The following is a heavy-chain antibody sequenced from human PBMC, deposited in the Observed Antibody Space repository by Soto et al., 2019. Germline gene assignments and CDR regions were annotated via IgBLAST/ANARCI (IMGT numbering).Heavy chain of an antibody. CDR1: GFTFSSYG. CDR3: ARASKIAAADSFDP. J-gene: IGHJ5*02. D-gene: IGHD6-13*01. V-gene: IGHV3-33*01. CDR2: IWYDGSNK. Sequence: GGSLRLSCAASGFTFSSYGMHWVRQAPGKGLEWVAVIWYDGSNKYYADSVKGRFTISRDNSKNTLYLQMNSLRVEDTAVYYCARASKIAAADSFDPWGQGTLVTVSS.